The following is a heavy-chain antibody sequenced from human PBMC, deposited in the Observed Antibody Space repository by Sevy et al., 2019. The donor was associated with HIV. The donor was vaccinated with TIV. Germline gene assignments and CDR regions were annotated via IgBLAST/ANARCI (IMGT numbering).Heavy chain of an antibody. CDR3: AKDVSAYYYDSSGLNWFDP. J-gene: IGHJ5*02. D-gene: IGHD3-22*01. CDR2: ISWNSASI. Sequence: GGSLRLSCAASGFTFDDYAMHWVRQAPGKGLEWVSGISWNSASIGYAAAVKGRFTISRDNAKNSLYLQMNSLRAEATAFYYCAKDVSAYYYDSSGLNWFDPWGQGALVTVSS. CDR1: GFTFDDYA. V-gene: IGHV3-9*01.